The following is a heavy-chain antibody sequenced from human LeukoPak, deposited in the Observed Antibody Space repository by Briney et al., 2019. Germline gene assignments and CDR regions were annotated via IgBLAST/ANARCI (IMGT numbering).Heavy chain of an antibody. Sequence: TSETLSLTCTVSGGSISSYYWSWIRQPPGKGLEWIGYIYYSGSTNYNPSLKSRVTISVDTSKNQFSLKLSSVTAADTAVYYCARQPGWELSNAPLDYWGQGTLVTVSS. CDR1: GGSISSYY. CDR3: ARQPGWELSNAPLDY. V-gene: IGHV4-59*08. CDR2: IYYSGST. D-gene: IGHD1-26*01. J-gene: IGHJ4*02.